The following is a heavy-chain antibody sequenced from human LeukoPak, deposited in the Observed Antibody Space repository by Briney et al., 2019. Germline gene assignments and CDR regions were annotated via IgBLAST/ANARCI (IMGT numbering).Heavy chain of an antibody. Sequence: GASVKVSCKASGYTFAGHYVHWVRQAPGQGLEWMGWINPNSGGTNYAQNFQGRVTMTRDTSISTAYMELSRLRSDDTAVYYCARVRGGYGAYDYWGQGTLVTVSS. V-gene: IGHV1-2*02. CDR3: ARVRGGYGAYDY. J-gene: IGHJ4*02. CDR1: GYTFAGHY. D-gene: IGHD4-17*01. CDR2: INPNSGGT.